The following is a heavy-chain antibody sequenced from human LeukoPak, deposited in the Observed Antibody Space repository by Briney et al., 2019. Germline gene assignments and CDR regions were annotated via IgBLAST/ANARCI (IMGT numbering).Heavy chain of an antibody. CDR1: GYTFTSYG. CDR2: ISAYNGNT. CDR3: ARSITGTFSNWFDP. Sequence: ASVKVSCKASGYTFTSYGISWVQQAPGQGLEWMGWISAYNGNTNYAQKLQGRVTMTTDTSTSTAYMELRSLRSDDTAVYYCARSITGTFSNWFDPWGQGTLVTVSS. D-gene: IGHD1-7*01. V-gene: IGHV1-18*01. J-gene: IGHJ5*02.